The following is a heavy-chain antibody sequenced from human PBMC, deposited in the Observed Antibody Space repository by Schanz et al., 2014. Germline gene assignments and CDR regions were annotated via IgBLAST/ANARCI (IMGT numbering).Heavy chain of an antibody. Sequence: EEQLLESGGDLVQPGGSLRLSCAASGYLFRNYAMNWVRQAPGKGLEWVSQISSGGPTYHTDSVKGRFTISRDNSKNTLYLQMNSLRAEDTAVYYCAKGQLLSYYFDYWGQGTLVTVSS. CDR1: GYLFRNYA. D-gene: IGHD2-21*01. CDR3: AKGQLLSYYFDY. V-gene: IGHV3-23*01. CDR2: ISSGGPT. J-gene: IGHJ4*02.